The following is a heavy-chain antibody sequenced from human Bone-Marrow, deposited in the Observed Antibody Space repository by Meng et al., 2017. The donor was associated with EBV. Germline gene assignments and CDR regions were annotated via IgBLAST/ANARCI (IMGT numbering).Heavy chain of an antibody. CDR2: INPDGSVI. CDR3: AKDCFGDKDS. CDR1: GFTLSSYW. Sequence: EVQVMGSAGSIVQPGASPRLSCAASGFTLSSYWLHWVRQAPGKGLVWVSRINPDGSVINYADSVKGRFTISRDNVKNTVYLQMNNLRADDTAVYYCAKDCFGDKDSWGQGTLVTVSS. J-gene: IGHJ4*02. D-gene: IGHD2-21*01. V-gene: IGHV3-74*01.